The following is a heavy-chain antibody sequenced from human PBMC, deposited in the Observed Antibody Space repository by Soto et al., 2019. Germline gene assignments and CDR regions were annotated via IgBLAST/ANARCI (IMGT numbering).Heavy chain of an antibody. D-gene: IGHD5-18*01. Sequence: GGSLRLSCAASGFTFNDHYMDWVRQAPGKGLEWVGRSRNKANSYTTEYAASVKGRFTISRDGSENSLYLQMNSLKTEDTAVYYCAREGRGDTAMGTYFDYWGQGTLVTVSS. CDR1: GFTFNDHY. V-gene: IGHV3-72*01. J-gene: IGHJ4*02. CDR3: AREGRGDTAMGTYFDY. CDR2: SRNKANSYTT.